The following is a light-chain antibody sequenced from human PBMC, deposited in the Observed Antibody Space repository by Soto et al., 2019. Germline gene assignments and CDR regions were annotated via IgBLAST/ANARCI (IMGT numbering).Light chain of an antibody. CDR3: AAWDDSLNGHV. CDR2: RGT. J-gene: IGLJ1*01. V-gene: IGLV1-44*01. CDR1: SSKIGSSS. Sequence: QSVLTQPPSASRTPGQRVTISRSGGSSKIGSSSVGWYQQLPGTAPKLLIHRGTQRASGVPDRFSGSQSGTSASLAISGLQSEDEADYSCAAWDDSLNGHVFGSGTRSPS.